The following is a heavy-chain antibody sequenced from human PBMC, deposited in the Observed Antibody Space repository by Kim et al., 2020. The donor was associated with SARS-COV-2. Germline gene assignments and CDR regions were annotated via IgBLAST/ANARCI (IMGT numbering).Heavy chain of an antibody. CDR1: GGSFSGYY. CDR2: INHSGST. CDR3: ARGRKVSTVTNPEYNWFDP. Sequence: SETLSLTCAVYGGSFSGYYWSWIRQPPGKGLEWIGEINHSGSTNYNPSLKSRVTISVDTSKNQFSLKLSSVTAADTAVYYCARGRKVSTVTNPEYNWFDPWGQGTLVTVSS. V-gene: IGHV4-34*01. D-gene: IGHD4-17*01. J-gene: IGHJ5*02.